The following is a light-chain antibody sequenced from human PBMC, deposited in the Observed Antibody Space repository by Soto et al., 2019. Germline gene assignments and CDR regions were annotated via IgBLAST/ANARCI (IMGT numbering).Light chain of an antibody. CDR2: DAS. CDR1: QKIGTF. CDR3: QHRFNWPLT. J-gene: IGKJ4*01. Sequence: EIVLTQSPATLSLSPGERATLSCRASQKIGTFLAWYQQKPGQAPRLLVYDASNRATGVPPRFSGSGSGTDFTLTISSLEPEDLAVYYCQHRFNWPLTFGGGTKVEIK. V-gene: IGKV3-11*01.